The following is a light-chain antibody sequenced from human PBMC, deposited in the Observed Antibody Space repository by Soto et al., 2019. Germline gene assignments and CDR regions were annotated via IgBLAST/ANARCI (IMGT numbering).Light chain of an antibody. CDR1: SSDVGGYND. CDR2: EVS. V-gene: IGLV2-8*01. J-gene: IGLJ2*01. CDR3: SSYAGSNNVV. Sequence: QSALTQPPSASGSPGQSVTISCTGTSSDVGGYNDVSWYQQHPGKAPKLIIYEVSKRPSGVPDRFSGSKSGNTASLTVSGLQADDEADYYCSSYAGSNNVVFGGGTKLTVL.